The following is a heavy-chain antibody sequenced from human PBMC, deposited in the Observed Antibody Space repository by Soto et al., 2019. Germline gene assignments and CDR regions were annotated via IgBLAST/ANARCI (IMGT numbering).Heavy chain of an antibody. D-gene: IGHD5-12*01. Sequence: QVQLVQSGAEVKKPGSSVKVSCKASGGTFSSYAISWVRQAPGQGLEWMGGIIPIFGTANYAQKFQGRVTITADESTSTGYMELSSLRSEDTAVYYCARGRRGDSGYDYYYYGMDVWGQGTTVTVSS. V-gene: IGHV1-69*01. CDR1: GGTFSSYA. CDR3: ARGRRGDSGYDYYYYGMDV. CDR2: IIPIFGTA. J-gene: IGHJ6*02.